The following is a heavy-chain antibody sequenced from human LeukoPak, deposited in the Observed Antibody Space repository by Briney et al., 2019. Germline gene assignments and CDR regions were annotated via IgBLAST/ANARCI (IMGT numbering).Heavy chain of an antibody. J-gene: IGHJ3*02. Sequence: ASVKVSCKASGYTLTSYGISWVRQAPGQGLEWMGWISAYNGNTNYAQKLQGRVTMTTDTSTSTAYMELRSLRSDDTAVYYCARDRDLGSAFDIWGQGTMVTVSS. CDR1: GYTLTSYG. CDR3: ARDRDLGSAFDI. V-gene: IGHV1-18*01. CDR2: ISAYNGNT. D-gene: IGHD3-16*01.